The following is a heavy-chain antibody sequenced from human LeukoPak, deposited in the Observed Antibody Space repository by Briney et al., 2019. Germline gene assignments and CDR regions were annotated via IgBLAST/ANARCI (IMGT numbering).Heavy chain of an antibody. Sequence: GRSLSLSCAVSGLSFSSYYTHGVRHPPGRGLGWVSTINTPGSRTTYADSVEGRFTMSSDKAKNTLYLQMDSLRAEDTAVYYCVSFGVESEIDYWGQGTLVTVSS. CDR2: INTPGSRT. CDR3: VSFGVESEIDY. D-gene: IGHD2-8*01. J-gene: IGHJ4*02. CDR1: GLSFSSYY. V-gene: IGHV3-74*03.